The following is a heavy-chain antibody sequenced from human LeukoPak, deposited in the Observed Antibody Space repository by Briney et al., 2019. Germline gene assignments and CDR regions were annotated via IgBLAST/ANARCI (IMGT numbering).Heavy chain of an antibody. CDR2: ISQNGDS. CDR1: GGSLSFYY. D-gene: IGHD6-13*01. Sequence: SETLSLTCGVSGGSLSFYYWSWIRQSPGKGLEWIAEISQNGDSNYNMSLKSRVTISLDKSKNQVSLKLNSVTAADTAVYYCASDHLSIAATGMRYWGQGTLVTVSS. CDR3: ASDHLSIAATGMRY. V-gene: IGHV4-34*01. J-gene: IGHJ4*02.